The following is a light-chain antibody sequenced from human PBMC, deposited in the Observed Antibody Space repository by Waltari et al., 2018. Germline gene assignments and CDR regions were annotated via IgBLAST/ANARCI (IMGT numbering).Light chain of an antibody. Sequence: IVMTQSPATLSVSPGEGATLTCKASQSLTNNLAWYQQKPGQLPRLLLYGASTRATGIPARFSGSGSGTEFTLTISSLQAEDFAVYYCQERGRTFGQGTKVEIK. CDR3: QERGRT. CDR2: GAS. V-gene: IGKV3-15*01. CDR1: QSLTNN. J-gene: IGKJ1*01.